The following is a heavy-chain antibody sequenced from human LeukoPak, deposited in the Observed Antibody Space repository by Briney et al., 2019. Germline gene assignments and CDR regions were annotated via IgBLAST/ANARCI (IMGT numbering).Heavy chain of an antibody. J-gene: IGHJ5*02. CDR1: GYTFTSYY. CDR2: INPNSGGT. Sequence: ASVKVSCKASGYTFTSYYMHWVRQAPGQGLEWMGIINPNSGGTNYAQKFQGRVTMTRDTSISTAYMELSRLRSDDTAVYYCARGYYGSGSYYKWGWFDPWGQGTLVTVSS. D-gene: IGHD3-10*01. V-gene: IGHV1-2*02. CDR3: ARGYYGSGSYYKWGWFDP.